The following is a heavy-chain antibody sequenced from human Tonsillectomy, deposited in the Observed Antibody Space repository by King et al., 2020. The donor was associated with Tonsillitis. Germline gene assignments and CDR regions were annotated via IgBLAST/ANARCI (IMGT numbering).Heavy chain of an antibody. J-gene: IGHJ4*02. Sequence: EAQLVQSGAEVKKPGESLKISCKGSGYSFSNYLIIWLRQMPGNGLEWMGGIDPISSYTNYSPSFKGHVTISADTSISTPYLQWIGLKASDTAMYYCAIRTACCTSSCYAGIWGQGTLVTVSS. CDR2: IDPISSYT. CDR3: AIRTACCTSSCYAGI. V-gene: IGHV5-10-1*01. CDR1: GYSFSNYL. D-gene: IGHD2-2*01.